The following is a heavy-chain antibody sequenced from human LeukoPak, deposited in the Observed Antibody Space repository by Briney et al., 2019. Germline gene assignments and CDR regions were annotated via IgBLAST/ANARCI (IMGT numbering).Heavy chain of an antibody. Sequence: SETLSLTCTVSGYSISSGYYWGWIRQPPGKGLEWIGSIYHSGSTYYNPSLKSRVTISVDTSKNQFSLKLSSVTAADTAVYYCARDHPTYYYDSSGYSNTQRVGWGNFDYWGQGTLVTVSS. CDR2: IYHSGST. D-gene: IGHD3-22*01. V-gene: IGHV4-38-2*02. CDR3: ARDHPTYYYDSSGYSNTQRVGWGNFDY. CDR1: GYSISSGYY. J-gene: IGHJ4*02.